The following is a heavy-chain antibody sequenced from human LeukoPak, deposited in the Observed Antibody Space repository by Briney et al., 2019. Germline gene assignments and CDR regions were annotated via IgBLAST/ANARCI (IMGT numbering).Heavy chain of an antibody. V-gene: IGHV1-18*01. CDR3: AREGTAGSFFQH. D-gene: IGHD1-1*01. CDR2: ISAYNSNT. CDR1: GYTFTSFG. J-gene: IGHJ1*01. Sequence: ASVKVSCKASGYTFTSFGITWVRQAPGQGLEWMGWISAYNSNTNYAQKLQGRVTMTTDTSTSTAYMELRSLRSDDTAVYYCAREGTAGSFFQHWGQGTLVTVSS.